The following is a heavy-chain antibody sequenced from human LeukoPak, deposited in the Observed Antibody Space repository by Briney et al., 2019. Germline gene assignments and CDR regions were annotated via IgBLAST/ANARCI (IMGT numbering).Heavy chain of an antibody. CDR2: INPSGGST. V-gene: IGHV1-46*01. CDR1: GYTFTSYG. D-gene: IGHD1-7*01. Sequence: ASVKVSCKASGYTFTSYGISWVRQAPGQGLEWMGIINPSGGSTSYAQKFQGRVTMTRDMSTSTVYMELSSLRSEDTAVYYCARVGRPGITGTTWLDYWGQGTLVTVSS. CDR3: ARVGRPGITGTTWLDY. J-gene: IGHJ4*02.